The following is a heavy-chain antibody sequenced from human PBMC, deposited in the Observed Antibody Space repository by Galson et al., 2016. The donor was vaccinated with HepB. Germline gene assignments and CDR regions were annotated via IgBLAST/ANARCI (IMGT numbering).Heavy chain of an antibody. CDR3: ARDPTEAWSSSSGGWALDI. Sequence: SCKAHGDNSRRYAISWVRPAPGQGLEWMGGIIPTLGLANYAQKFQGRLTITAGMSTNIAYMELVSLRSEDTAVYYCARDPTEAWSSSSGGWALDIWGQGTMVTVSS. CDR1: GDNSRRYA. D-gene: IGHD6-6*01. CDR2: IIPTLGLA. V-gene: IGHV1-69*10. J-gene: IGHJ3*02.